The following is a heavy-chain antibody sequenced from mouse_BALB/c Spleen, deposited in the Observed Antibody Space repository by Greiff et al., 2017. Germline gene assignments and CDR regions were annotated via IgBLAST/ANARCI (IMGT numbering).Heavy chain of an antibody. CDR2: INPGSGGT. CDR1: GYAFTNYL. D-gene: IGHD1-2*01. CDR3: AKGITTGFDY. V-gene: IGHV1-54*01. J-gene: IGHJ2*01. Sequence: VQLQQSGAELVRPGTSVKVSCKASGYAFTNYLIEWVKQRPGQGLEWIGVINPGSGGTNYNEKFKGKATLTADKSSSTAYMQLSSLTSDDSAVYFCAKGITTGFDYWGQGTTLTVSS.